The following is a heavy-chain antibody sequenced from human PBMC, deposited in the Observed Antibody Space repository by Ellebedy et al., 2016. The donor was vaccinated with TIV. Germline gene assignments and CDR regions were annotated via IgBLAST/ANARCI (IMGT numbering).Heavy chain of an antibody. D-gene: IGHD3-10*01. CDR3: ARGLWFGELLVGGAYYFDY. V-gene: IGHV4-34*01. J-gene: IGHJ4*02. Sequence: MPSETLSLTCAVYGGSFSGYYWSWIRQPPGKGLEWIGEINHSGSTNYNPSLKSRVTISVDTSKNQFSLKLSSVTAADTALYYCARGLWFGELLVGGAYYFDYWGQGTLVTVSS. CDR2: INHSGST. CDR1: GGSFSGYY.